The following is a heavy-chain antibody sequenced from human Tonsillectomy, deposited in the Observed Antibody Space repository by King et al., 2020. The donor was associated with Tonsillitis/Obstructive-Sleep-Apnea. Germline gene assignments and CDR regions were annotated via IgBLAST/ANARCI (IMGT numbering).Heavy chain of an antibody. Sequence: QLVQSGAEVKKPGASVKVSCKASGYTFTSYGISWVRQAPGQGLEWMGWISPYNGVTNYAQKLQGRLTMTTGTSTSTAYMELRSLRSDDTAVYYCARDSMSHYYDSSGYYTFDYWGQGTLVTVSS. J-gene: IGHJ4*02. CDR2: ISPYNGVT. D-gene: IGHD3-22*01. CDR3: ARDSMSHYYDSSGYYTFDY. CDR1: GYTFTSYG. V-gene: IGHV1-18*01.